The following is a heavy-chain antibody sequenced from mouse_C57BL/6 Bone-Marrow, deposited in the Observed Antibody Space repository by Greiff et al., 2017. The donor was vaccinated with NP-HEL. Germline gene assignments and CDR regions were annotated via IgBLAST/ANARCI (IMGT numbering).Heavy chain of an antibody. CDR3: ARREYNYAMDY. CDR2: ISNGGGST. CDR1: GFTFSDYY. D-gene: IGHD5-1*01. V-gene: IGHV5-12*01. Sequence: DVKLVESGGGLVQPGGSLKLSCAASGFTFSDYYMYWVRQTPEKRLEWVAYISNGGGSTYYPDTVKGRFTISRDNAKNTLYLQMSRLKSEDTAMYYCARREYNYAMDYWGQGTSVTVSS. J-gene: IGHJ4*01.